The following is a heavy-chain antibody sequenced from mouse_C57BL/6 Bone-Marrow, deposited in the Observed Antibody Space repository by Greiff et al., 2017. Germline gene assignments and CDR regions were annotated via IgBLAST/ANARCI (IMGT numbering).Heavy chain of an antibody. J-gene: IGHJ4*01. Sequence: EVKVEESGGGLVKPGGSLKLSCAASGFTFSSYAMSWVRQTPEKRLEWVATISDGGSYTYYPDNVKGRFTISRDNAKNNLYLQMSHLKSEDTAMYYCAIITTVVATDYAMDYWGQGTSVTVSS. CDR3: AIITTVVATDYAMDY. V-gene: IGHV5-4*03. CDR2: ISDGGSYT. CDR1: GFTFSSYA. D-gene: IGHD1-1*01.